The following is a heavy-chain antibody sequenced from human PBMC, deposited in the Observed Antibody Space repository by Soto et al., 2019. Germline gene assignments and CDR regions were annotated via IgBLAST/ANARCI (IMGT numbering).Heavy chain of an antibody. CDR2: ISGGGGTT. CDR3: ARGPRAPPPHDYGMDV. Sequence: EVQLLESGGGLVQPGGSLRPSCAASGFTFSSHVMNWVRQAPGKGLEWVAAISGGGGTTFYGDSVEGRFTMSRDNSKNTLFLQMNSLRAEDTAVYYCARGPRAPPPHDYGMDVWGQGTTVTVSS. V-gene: IGHV3-23*01. J-gene: IGHJ6*02. CDR1: GFTFSSHV.